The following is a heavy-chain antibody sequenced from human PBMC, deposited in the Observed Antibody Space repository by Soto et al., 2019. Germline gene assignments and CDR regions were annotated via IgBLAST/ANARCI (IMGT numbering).Heavy chain of an antibody. CDR2: ISYDGSNK. J-gene: IGHJ6*02. V-gene: IGHV3-30-3*01. Sequence: QVQLVESGGGVVQPGRSLRLSCAASGFTFSSYAMHWVRQAPGKGLEWVAVISYDGSNKYYADSVKGRFTISRDNSKNTLYLQMNSLRAEDTAVYYCARDGETTVEYYGMDVWGQGTTVTVSS. CDR1: GFTFSSYA. D-gene: IGHD4-17*01. CDR3: ARDGETTVEYYGMDV.